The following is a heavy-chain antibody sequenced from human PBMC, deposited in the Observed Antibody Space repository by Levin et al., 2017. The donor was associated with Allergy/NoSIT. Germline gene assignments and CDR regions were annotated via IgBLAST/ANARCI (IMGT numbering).Heavy chain of an antibody. Sequence: ASVKVSCKASGYTFTSYYMHWVRQAPGQGLEWMGIINPSGGSTSYSQKFQGRVTMTRDTSTSTVYMELSSLRSEDTAVYYCATKGHYGDYFEYWGQGTLVTVAS. J-gene: IGHJ4*02. D-gene: IGHD4-17*01. V-gene: IGHV1-46*01. CDR1: GYTFTSYY. CDR3: ATKGHYGDYFEY. CDR2: INPSGGST.